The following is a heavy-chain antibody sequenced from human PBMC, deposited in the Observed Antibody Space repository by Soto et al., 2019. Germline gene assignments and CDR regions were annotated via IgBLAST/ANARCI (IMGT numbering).Heavy chain of an antibody. V-gene: IGHV4-34*01. CDR3: ARGPGYPYYLYGSGGKRNAFDI. D-gene: IGHD3-10*01. J-gene: IGHJ3*02. Sequence: QVQLQQWGAGLLKPSETLSLTCAVYGGSFSGYYWSWIRQPPGKGLEWIGEINHSGSTNYNPSLKSRVTISVDTSKNQFSLKLSSVTAADTAVYYCARGPGYPYYLYGSGGKRNAFDIWGQGTMVTVSS. CDR2: INHSGST. CDR1: GGSFSGYY.